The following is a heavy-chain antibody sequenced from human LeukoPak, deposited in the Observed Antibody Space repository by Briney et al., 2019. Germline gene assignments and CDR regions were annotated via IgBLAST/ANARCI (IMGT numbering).Heavy chain of an antibody. CDR3: AESGSGSFPYYFDY. Sequence: GGSLRLSCAASGFTFSSYGMHWVRQAPGKGLEWVAVISYDGSNKYYADSVKGRFTISRDNSKNTLYLQMNSLRAEDTAVYYCAESGSGSFPYYFDYWGQGTLVTVSS. J-gene: IGHJ4*02. CDR1: GFTFSSYG. D-gene: IGHD1-26*01. V-gene: IGHV3-30*18. CDR2: ISYDGSNK.